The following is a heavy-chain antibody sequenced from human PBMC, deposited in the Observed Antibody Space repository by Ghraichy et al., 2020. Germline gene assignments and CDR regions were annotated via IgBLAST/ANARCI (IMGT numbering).Heavy chain of an antibody. D-gene: IGHD6-13*01. CDR1: GGSFSGYY. CDR2: INPSGST. J-gene: IGHJ4*02. V-gene: IGHV4-34*01. CDR3: ARVTAAGKLDY. Sequence: SETLSLTCAVYGGSFSGYYWSWIRQPPGKGLEWIGEINPSGSTNYNPSLKSRVTISVETSKNQFSLKLSSVTAADTAVYYCARVTAAGKLDYWGQGTLVTVSS.